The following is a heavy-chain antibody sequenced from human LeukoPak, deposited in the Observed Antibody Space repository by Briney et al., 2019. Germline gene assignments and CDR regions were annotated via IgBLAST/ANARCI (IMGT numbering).Heavy chain of an antibody. Sequence: SETLSLTCTVSGGSINNYYWSWIRQPPGKGLEWIGYIYYSGSTNYNPSLKSRVTISLDTSKNQFSLKLSSVTAADTAVYYCARYSGSYIDYWGQGTLVTVSS. D-gene: IGHD1-26*01. J-gene: IGHJ4*02. V-gene: IGHV4-59*01. CDR3: ARYSGSYIDY. CDR2: IYYSGST. CDR1: GGSINNYY.